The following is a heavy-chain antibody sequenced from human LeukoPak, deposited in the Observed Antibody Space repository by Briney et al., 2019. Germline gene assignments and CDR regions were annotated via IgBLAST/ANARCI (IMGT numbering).Heavy chain of an antibody. CDR1: GGSFSGYY. CDR2: IYDSGTS. CDR3: AREWVWSGNWFDP. J-gene: IGHJ5*02. Sequence: PSETLSLTCAVYGGSFSGYYWSWIRQPPGKGLEWIGHIYDSGTSNYNPSLKSRVTLSLDTSNNHFSLKLRSVTAADTAVYYCAREWVWSGNWFDPWGQGTLVTVSS. D-gene: IGHD3-3*01. V-gene: IGHV4-59*01.